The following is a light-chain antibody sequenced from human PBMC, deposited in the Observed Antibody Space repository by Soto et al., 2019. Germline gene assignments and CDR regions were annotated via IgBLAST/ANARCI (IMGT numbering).Light chain of an antibody. J-gene: IGKJ5*01. CDR3: QQYGSSPPSIT. CDR1: QSVISNY. Sequence: EIVLTQSPGTLSLSPGERATLSCRASQSVISNYLAWYQQKPGQAPRLLIYGASSRATGIPDRFSGSGSGTDFTLTISRLEPEDFALYYCQQYGSSPPSITFGQGTRLEIK. V-gene: IGKV3-20*01. CDR2: GAS.